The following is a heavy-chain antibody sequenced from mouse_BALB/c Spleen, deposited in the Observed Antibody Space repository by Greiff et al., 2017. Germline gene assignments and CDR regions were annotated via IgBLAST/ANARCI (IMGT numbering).Heavy chain of an antibody. D-gene: IGHD4-1*01. J-gene: IGHJ3*01. CDR1: GFSLTSYG. CDR2: IWSGGST. CDR3: ARRGWDEGFAY. V-gene: IGHV2-2*02. Sequence: VQLQQSGPGLVQPSQSLSITCTVSGFSLTSYGVHWVRQSPGKGLEWLGVIWSGGSTDYNAAFISRLSISKDNSKSQVFFKMNSLQANDTAIYYCARRGWDEGFAYWGQGTLVTVSA.